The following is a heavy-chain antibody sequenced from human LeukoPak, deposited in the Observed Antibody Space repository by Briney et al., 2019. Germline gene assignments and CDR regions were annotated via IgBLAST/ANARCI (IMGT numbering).Heavy chain of an antibody. CDR1: GYTFTGYY. CDR2: INPNSGGT. CDR3: ARLGSSIQEDY. D-gene: IGHD6-6*01. Sequence: ASVKVSCKASGYTFTGYYMHWVRQAPGQGLEWMGWINPNSGGTTYAQKFQGRVTMTRDTSISTAYMELSRLRSDDTAVYYCARLGSSIQEDYWGQGTLVTVSS. J-gene: IGHJ4*02. V-gene: IGHV1-2*02.